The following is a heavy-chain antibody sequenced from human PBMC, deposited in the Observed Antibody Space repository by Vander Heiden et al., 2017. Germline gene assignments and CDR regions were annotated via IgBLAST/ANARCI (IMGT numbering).Heavy chain of an antibody. Sequence: EVQLVESGGGLVKPGGSLRLSCAASGFTFSSYSMGWVRQAPGKGLEWVSSISSSSSYIYYADSVKGRFTISRDNAKNSLYLQMNSLRAEDTAVYYCARDKRGYCSSTSCFSGFDYWGQGTLVTVSS. CDR2: ISSSSSYI. D-gene: IGHD2-2*01. CDR1: GFTFSSYS. V-gene: IGHV3-21*01. CDR3: ARDKRGYCSSTSCFSGFDY. J-gene: IGHJ4*02.